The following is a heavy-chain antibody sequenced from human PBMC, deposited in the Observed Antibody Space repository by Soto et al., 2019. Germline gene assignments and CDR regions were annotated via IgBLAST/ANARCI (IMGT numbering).Heavy chain of an antibody. Sequence: PGGSLRLSCEVSGFTFSSYAMSWVRQAPGKGLEWVSAISGGGITTHYADSVKGRFTISRDNSNKTLYLQMNSLRVEDTAVYYCSKVPVAGLDYWGQGTPVTVSS. V-gene: IGHV3-23*01. CDR1: GFTFSSYA. J-gene: IGHJ4*02. CDR3: SKVPVAGLDY. CDR2: ISGGGITT. D-gene: IGHD6-19*01.